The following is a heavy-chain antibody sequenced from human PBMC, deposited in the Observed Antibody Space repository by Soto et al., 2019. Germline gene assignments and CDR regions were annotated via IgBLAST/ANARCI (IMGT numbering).Heavy chain of an antibody. CDR1: GGSISSSSYY. CDR3: ASPSAREYFQH. Sequence: SETLSLTCTVSGGSISSSSYYWGWIRQPPGKGLEWIGSIYYSGSTYYNPSLKSRVTISVDTSKNQFSLKLSSVTAADTAVYYCASPSAREYFQHWGQGTLVTVSS. CDR2: IYYSGST. J-gene: IGHJ1*01. V-gene: IGHV4-39*01.